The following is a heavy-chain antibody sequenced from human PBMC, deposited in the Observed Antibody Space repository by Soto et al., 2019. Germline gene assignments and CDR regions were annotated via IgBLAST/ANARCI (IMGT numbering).Heavy chain of an antibody. J-gene: IGHJ4*02. CDR2: ISSSSSYI. Sequence: GGSLRLSCAASGFTFSSYSMTWVRQAPGKGLEWVSSISSSSSYIYYADSVKGRFTISRDNAKNSLYLQMNSLRAEDTAVYYCARDRTLEWSDFDYWGQGTLVTVSS. CDR1: GFTFSSYS. CDR3: ARDRTLEWSDFDY. V-gene: IGHV3-21*01. D-gene: IGHD3-3*01.